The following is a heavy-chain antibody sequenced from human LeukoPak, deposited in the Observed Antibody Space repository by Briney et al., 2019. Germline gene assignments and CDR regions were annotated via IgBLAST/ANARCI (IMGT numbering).Heavy chain of an antibody. CDR2: ISNSNSYI. J-gene: IGHJ4*02. Sequence: GSLRLSCAASGFTFSSYSLNWVRQAPGKGLEWVSSISNSNSYIYYAASVKGRFTISRDNAKNSLYLQMNSPRAEDTAVYYCARLPLGYCSGGSCYSDFDYWGQGTLVTVSS. CDR1: GFTFSSYS. V-gene: IGHV3-21*01. CDR3: ARLPLGYCSGGSCYSDFDY. D-gene: IGHD2-15*01.